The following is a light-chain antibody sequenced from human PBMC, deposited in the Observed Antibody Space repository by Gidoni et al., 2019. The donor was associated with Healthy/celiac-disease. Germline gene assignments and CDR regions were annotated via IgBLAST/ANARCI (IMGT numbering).Light chain of an antibody. CDR1: QSLGTF. CDR3: QQRGRWPLT. Sequence: EIVLTQSPATLSLSPGERATLSCRASQSLGTFLVWYQHKPGQAPRLLIYGASTRSTGVPARFSGAGSGTDFTLTIASLEPEDFAMYYCQQRGRWPLTFGGGTRVEI. CDR2: GAS. V-gene: IGKV3-11*01. J-gene: IGKJ4*01.